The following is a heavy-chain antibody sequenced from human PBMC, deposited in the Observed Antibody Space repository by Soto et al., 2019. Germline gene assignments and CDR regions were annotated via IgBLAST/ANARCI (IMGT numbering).Heavy chain of an antibody. CDR3: ARVSVDVPE. CDR2: IDPKSGGT. CDR1: GYSFATAG. D-gene: IGHD5-12*01. V-gene: IGHV1-2*02. Sequence: QVKLVQSGTEVKKPGASMKVSCKASGYSFATAGISWVRQAPGQGLEWMGWIDPKSGGTTYEQKFRGRVTMTRDTSINTAYMDLNRLTSDDTAMYYCARVSVDVPEWGQGTLITVSS. J-gene: IGHJ4*02.